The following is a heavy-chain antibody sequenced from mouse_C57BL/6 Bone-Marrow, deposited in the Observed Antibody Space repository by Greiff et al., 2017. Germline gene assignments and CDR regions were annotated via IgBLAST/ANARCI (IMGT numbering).Heavy chain of an antibody. Sequence: EVMLVESGGGLVKPGGSLKLSCAASGFTFSDYGMHWVRQAPEKGLEWVAYISSGSSTIYYADTVKGRFTISRDNAKNTLFLQMTSLRSEDTAMYYCATLGRGYFDVWGTGTTVTVSS. CDR2: ISSGSSTI. J-gene: IGHJ1*03. CDR3: ATLGRGYFDV. V-gene: IGHV5-17*01. D-gene: IGHD4-1*01. CDR1: GFTFSDYG.